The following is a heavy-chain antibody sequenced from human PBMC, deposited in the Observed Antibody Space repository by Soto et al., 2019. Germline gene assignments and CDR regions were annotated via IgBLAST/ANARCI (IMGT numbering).Heavy chain of an antibody. J-gene: IGHJ6*02. D-gene: IGHD5-12*01. Sequence: VAAVRVSFKGSGWTFPSYGINWVRQAPGQGREGMGWISAYNGNTNYAQKLQGRVTMTTDTSTSTAYMELRILRSDDTAVYYCARAQGHSGYDYFEYYYYDGMDVWGQGTTVTVSS. CDR2: ISAYNGNT. CDR3: ARAQGHSGYDYFEYYYYDGMDV. V-gene: IGHV1-18*01. CDR1: GWTFPSYG.